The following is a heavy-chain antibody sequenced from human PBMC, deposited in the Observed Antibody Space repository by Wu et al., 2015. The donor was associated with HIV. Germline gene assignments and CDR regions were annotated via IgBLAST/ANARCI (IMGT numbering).Heavy chain of an antibody. CDR1: GYTFTGYY. Sequence: QVQLVQSGAEVKKPGASVKVSCKASGYTFTGYYMHWVRQAPGQGLEWMGWINPNSGGSGGTNYAQKFQGRVTMTRDTSISTAYMELSRLRSADTAVYYCVSSAGTGYYFDYWGQGTLVTVSS. CDR2: INPNSGGSGGT. D-gene: IGHD6-13*01. J-gene: IGHJ4*02. CDR3: VSSAGTGYYFDY. V-gene: IGHV1-2*02.